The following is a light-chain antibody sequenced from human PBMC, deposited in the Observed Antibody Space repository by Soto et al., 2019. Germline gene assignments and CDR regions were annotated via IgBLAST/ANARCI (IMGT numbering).Light chain of an antibody. Sequence: QPVLTQPPSASGTPGQRVTISCSGSRSNIVSNYVYWYQQLPGTAPKLLIYRNNQRPSGVPDRFSGSKSGTSASLAISGLRSEDEADYYCAAWDDSLSGPVFGGGTQLTVL. V-gene: IGLV1-47*01. CDR3: AAWDDSLSGPV. CDR2: RNN. CDR1: RSNIVSNY. J-gene: IGLJ7*01.